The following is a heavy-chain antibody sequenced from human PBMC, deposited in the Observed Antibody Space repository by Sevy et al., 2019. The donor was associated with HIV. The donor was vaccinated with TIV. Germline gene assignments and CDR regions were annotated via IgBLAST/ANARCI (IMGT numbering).Heavy chain of an antibody. CDR2: IIASAGKT. D-gene: IGHD2-21*02. CDR1: GGNFRNFI. CDR3: ARLFSCGGACYYFDS. V-gene: IGHV1-69*13. Sequence: ASVKVSCKASGGNFRNFIISWVRQAPGQGLEWMGEIIASAGKTNYAQKLQGRVSIIADEFASTAYMELTSLRSEDTAIYYCARLFSCGGACYYFDSWGHGTLVTVSS. J-gene: IGHJ4*03.